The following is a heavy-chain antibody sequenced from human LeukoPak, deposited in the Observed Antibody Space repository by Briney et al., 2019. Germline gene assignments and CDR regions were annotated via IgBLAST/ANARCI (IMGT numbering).Heavy chain of an antibody. Sequence: SETLSLTCSVSGGSITRDYWSWIRQPPGKGLEWLGYMYSSGSNNYNPSLKSRVIISVDTSKNQFSLKLSPVTAADTAVYYCAGDYNGSGNFFKHWGQGTLVTVSS. CDR1: GGSITRDY. J-gene: IGHJ4*02. CDR2: MYSSGSN. D-gene: IGHD3-10*01. CDR3: AGDYNGSGNFFKH. V-gene: IGHV4-59*01.